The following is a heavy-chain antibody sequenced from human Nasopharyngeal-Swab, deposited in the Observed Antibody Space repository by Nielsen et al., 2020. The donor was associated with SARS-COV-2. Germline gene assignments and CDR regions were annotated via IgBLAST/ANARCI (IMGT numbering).Heavy chain of an antibody. J-gene: IGHJ4*02. CDR2: ISYDGSNK. V-gene: IGHV3-30*04. Sequence: GGSLRLSCAASGFTFSSYAMHWVRQAPGKGLEWVAVISYDGSNKYYADSVKGRFTISRDNSKNTLYLQMNSLRAEDTAVYYCAKVPSPKSHLDYWGQGTLVTVSS. D-gene: IGHD3-3*02. CDR1: GFTFSSYA. CDR3: AKVPSPKSHLDY.